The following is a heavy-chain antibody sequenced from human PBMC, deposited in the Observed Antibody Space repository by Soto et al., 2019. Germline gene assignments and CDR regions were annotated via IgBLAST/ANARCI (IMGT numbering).Heavy chain of an antibody. D-gene: IGHD2-15*01. Sequence: AWGALRLSCAASGVTFSSYRLSWVRQAPGKGLEWVANIKQDGSEKYYVDSVKGRFTISRDNAKNSVYLLMNSLRAEDTAVYYCAKGWYHDYWGQGTLVTVSS. J-gene: IGHJ4*02. CDR1: GVTFSSYR. CDR2: IKQDGSEK. CDR3: AKGWYHDY. V-gene: IGHV3-7*01.